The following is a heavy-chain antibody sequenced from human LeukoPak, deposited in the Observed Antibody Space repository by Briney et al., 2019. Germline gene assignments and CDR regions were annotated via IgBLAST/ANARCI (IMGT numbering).Heavy chain of an antibody. D-gene: IGHD6-19*01. CDR2: ISWNSGSI. V-gene: IGHV3-9*01. CDR1: GFTFDDCA. Sequence: PGRSLRLSCAASGFTFDDCAMHWVRQAPGKGLEWVSGISWNSGSIGYADSVKGRFTISRDNAKNSLYLQMNSLRAEDTALYYCAKAGYSSGWDYWYFDLWGRGTLVTVSS. J-gene: IGHJ2*01. CDR3: AKAGYSSGWDYWYFDL.